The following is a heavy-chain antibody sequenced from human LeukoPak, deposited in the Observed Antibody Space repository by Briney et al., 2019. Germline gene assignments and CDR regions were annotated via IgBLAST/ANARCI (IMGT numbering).Heavy chain of an antibody. Sequence: SETLSLTCAVYGGSLSGYYWSWIRQPPGKGLEWIGEINHSGSTNYNPSLKSRVTISVDTSKNQFSLKLSSVTAADTAVYYCASGAEYYDFWSGYYRAYYFQHWGQGTLVTVSS. V-gene: IGHV4-34*01. CDR1: GGSLSGYY. J-gene: IGHJ1*01. CDR2: INHSGST. D-gene: IGHD3-3*01. CDR3: ASGAEYYDFWSGYYRAYYFQH.